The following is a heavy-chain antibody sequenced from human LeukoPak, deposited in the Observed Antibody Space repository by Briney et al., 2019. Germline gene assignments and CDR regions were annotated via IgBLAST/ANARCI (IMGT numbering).Heavy chain of an antibody. D-gene: IGHD2-2*01. V-gene: IGHV3-7*01. CDR3: ARDSSPVVVPAATIDY. CDR2: IKQDGSEK. J-gene: IGHJ4*02. Sequence: PGGSLRLSCAASGFTFSSYWVSWVRQAPGKGLEWVANIKQDGSEKYYVDSVKGRFTISRDNAKNSLYLQMNSLRAEDTAVYYCARDSSPVVVPAATIDYWGQGTLVTVSS. CDR1: GFTFSSYW.